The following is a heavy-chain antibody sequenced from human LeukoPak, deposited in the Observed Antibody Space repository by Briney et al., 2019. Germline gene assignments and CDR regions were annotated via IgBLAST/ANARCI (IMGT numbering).Heavy chain of an antibody. CDR3: ARDRGVVPAANPFFYYYYGMDV. Sequence: PSETLSLTCTVSGGTLSSYYWRWIRQPPGKGLEWIGYIYYSGSTNYNPSLKSRVTISVDTSKNQFSLKLSSVTAADTAVYYCARDRGVVPAANPFFYYYYGMDVWGKGTTVTVSS. CDR2: IYYSGST. V-gene: IGHV4-59*01. J-gene: IGHJ6*04. CDR1: GGTLSSYY. D-gene: IGHD2-2*01.